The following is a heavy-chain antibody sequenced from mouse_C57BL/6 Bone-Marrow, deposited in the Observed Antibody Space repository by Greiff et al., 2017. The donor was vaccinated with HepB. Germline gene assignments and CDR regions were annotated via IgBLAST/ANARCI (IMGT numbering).Heavy chain of an antibody. CDR2: IWWDDDK. V-gene: IGHV8-8*01. CDR1: GFSLSTFGMG. Sequence: QVTLKVCGPGILQPSQTLSLTCSFSGFSLSTFGMGVGWIRQPSGKGLEWLAHIWWDDDKYYNPALKSRRTISKDTSKNQVFLKIANVDTADTATYYCARIEDYYYGSSSWFAYWGQGTLVTVSA. CDR3: ARIEDYYYGSSSWFAY. D-gene: IGHD1-1*01. J-gene: IGHJ3*01.